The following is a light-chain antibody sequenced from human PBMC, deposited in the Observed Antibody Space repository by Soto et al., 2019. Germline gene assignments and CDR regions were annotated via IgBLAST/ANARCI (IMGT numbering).Light chain of an antibody. CDR3: QQYSTTPPVT. CDR1: QSVSSS. V-gene: IGKV3-20*01. Sequence: EIVLTQSPGTLSLSPGERATLSCRASQSVSSSLGGYQQKPGQAPRLLIYGASSRATAIPDRFSGSGSATDFTLTISRREPEDFSVYYWQQYSTTPPVTFGQGTRLEIK. J-gene: IGKJ5*01. CDR2: GAS.